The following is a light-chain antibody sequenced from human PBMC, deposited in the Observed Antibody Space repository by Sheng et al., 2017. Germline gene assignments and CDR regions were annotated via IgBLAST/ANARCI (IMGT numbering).Light chain of an antibody. CDR1: QSVSGSY. V-gene: IGKV3-20*01. Sequence: PGERATLSCRASQSVSGSYLAWYQQKPGQAPRLLIYGASSRATGIPDRFSGSGSGTDFTLTISRLEPEDFAVYSCQQYGSSPRTFGQGTKVEIK. CDR3: QQYGSSPRT. J-gene: IGKJ1*01. CDR2: GAS.